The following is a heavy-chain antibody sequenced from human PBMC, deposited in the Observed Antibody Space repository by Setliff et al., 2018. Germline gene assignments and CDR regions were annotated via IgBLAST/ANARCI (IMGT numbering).Heavy chain of an antibody. D-gene: IGHD6-13*01. Sequence: PSETLSLTCTVSGGSISSSSYYWGWIRQPPGKGLEWIGSIHYSGSTYYNPSLKSRVTISIDTSKNQFSLKLSSVTAADTAVYYCARSAGYSSSWYNYYYGMDVWGQGTTVTVSS. CDR3: ARSAGYSSSWYNYYYGMDV. V-gene: IGHV4-39*07. CDR1: GGSISSSSYY. CDR2: IHYSGST. J-gene: IGHJ6*02.